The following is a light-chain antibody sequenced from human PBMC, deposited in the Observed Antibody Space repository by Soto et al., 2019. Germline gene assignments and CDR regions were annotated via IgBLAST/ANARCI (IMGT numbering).Light chain of an antibody. CDR3: CSYAGSYMV. CDR1: SSDVGGYNY. V-gene: IGLV2-11*01. J-gene: IGLJ3*02. CDR2: DVS. Sequence: QSALTQPRSVSGSPGQSVTISCTGTSSDVGGYNYVSWYQQYPGKAPKLMIYDVSKRPSGVPDRFSGSKSGGTASLTISGLQPDDEADYYCCSYAGSYMVFGGGTKVTVL.